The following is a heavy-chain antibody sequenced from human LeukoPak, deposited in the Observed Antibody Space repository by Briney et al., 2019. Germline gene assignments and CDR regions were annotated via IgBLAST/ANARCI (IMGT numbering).Heavy chain of an antibody. D-gene: IGHD6-19*01. Sequence: GGSLRLSCAASGFTFSSYWMTWVRQAPGKGLEWVANIKQDESEKYYVDSVKGRFTISRDNAKSSLYLQMNSLRAEDTAVYHCARADFEASGWYRIDYWGQGTLVTVSS. V-gene: IGHV3-7*01. CDR1: GFTFSSYW. CDR2: IKQDESEK. CDR3: ARADFEASGWYRIDY. J-gene: IGHJ4*02.